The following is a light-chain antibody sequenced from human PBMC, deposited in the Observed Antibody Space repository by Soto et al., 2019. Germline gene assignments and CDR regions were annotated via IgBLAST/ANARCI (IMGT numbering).Light chain of an antibody. CDR1: QSVSSSY. Sequence: EIVLTQSPGTLSLSPGERATLSCRASQSVSSSYLAWYQQKPGQAPRLLIYGASSRATGIPDRFSGSGSGTDFTLTISRLEPEDFAVYYCQQLERFGQGTKVEIK. V-gene: IGKV3-20*01. CDR2: GAS. CDR3: QQLER. J-gene: IGKJ1*01.